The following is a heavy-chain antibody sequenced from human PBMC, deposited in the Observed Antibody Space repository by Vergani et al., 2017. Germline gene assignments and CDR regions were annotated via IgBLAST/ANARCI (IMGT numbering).Heavy chain of an antibody. V-gene: IGHV1-3*02. Sequence: QVQLVQSGAEVKKPGSSVKVSCKASGYTFTSYAMHWVRQAPGQRLEWMGWSNAGNGNTKYSQEFQGRVTITRDTSASTAYMELSSLRSEDTAVYYCARALAARSYYYYGMDVWGQGTTVTVSS. CDR1: GYTFTSYA. CDR2: SNAGNGNT. J-gene: IGHJ6*02. D-gene: IGHD6-6*01. CDR3: ARALAARSYYYYGMDV.